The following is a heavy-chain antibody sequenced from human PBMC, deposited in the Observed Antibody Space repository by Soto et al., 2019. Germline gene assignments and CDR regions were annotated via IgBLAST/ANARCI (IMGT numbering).Heavy chain of an antibody. CDR1: GFTFSNAW. CDR3: TTDRPDLGVPDYDFWSGYSSDYYYYMDV. J-gene: IGHJ6*03. D-gene: IGHD3-3*01. Sequence: GGSLRLSCAASGFTFSNAWMNWVRQAPGKGLEWVGRIKSKTDGGTTDYAAPVKGRFTISRDDSKNTLYLQMNSLKTEDTAVYYCTTDRPDLGVPDYDFWSGYSSDYYYYMDVWGKGTTVTVSS. CDR2: IKSKTDGGTT. V-gene: IGHV3-15*07.